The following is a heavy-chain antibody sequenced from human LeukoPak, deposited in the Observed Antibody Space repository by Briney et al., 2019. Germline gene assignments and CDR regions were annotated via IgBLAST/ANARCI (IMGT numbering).Heavy chain of an antibody. V-gene: IGHV3-64*01. CDR2: ISSNGGST. CDR3: ARDQDYCFDY. CDR1: GFTFSTYA. Sequence: GGSLRLSCAASGFTFSTYAMHWVRQAPGKGLEYVSAISSNGGSTYYANSVKGRFTISRDNSKNTLYLQVGSLRAEDMAVYYCARDQDYCFDYWGKGTTVTVSS. D-gene: IGHD3-10*01. J-gene: IGHJ4*03.